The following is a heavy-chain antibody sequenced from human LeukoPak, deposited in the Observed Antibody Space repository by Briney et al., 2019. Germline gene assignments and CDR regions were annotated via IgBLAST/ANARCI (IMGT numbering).Heavy chain of an antibody. J-gene: IGHJ4*02. V-gene: IGHV4-34*01. CDR1: GGSFSGYY. CDR3: ARGYSSSAERALGY. Sequence: SETLSLTCAVYGGSFSGYYWSRIRQPPGKGLEWIGEINHSGSTNYNPSLKSRVTISVDTSKNQFSLKLSSVTAADTAVYYCARGYSSSAERALGYWGQGTLVTVSS. CDR2: INHSGST. D-gene: IGHD6-6*01.